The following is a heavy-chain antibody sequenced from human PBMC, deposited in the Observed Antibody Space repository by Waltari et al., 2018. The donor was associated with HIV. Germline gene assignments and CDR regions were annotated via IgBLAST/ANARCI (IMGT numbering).Heavy chain of an antibody. CDR1: GASFSSGGYY. CDR3: ARRRDYDNSGHYYYFDY. V-gene: IGHV4-31*03. J-gene: IGHJ4*02. Sequence: QVQLQESGPGLVKPSQTLSLTCTVSGASFSSGGYYWSWIRQHPGKGLEWIGYIYYSGSTYYNPSLKSRVTISVDTSKNQFSLKMTSVTAADTAVYYCARRRDYDNSGHYYYFDYWGQGALVTVSS. CDR2: IYYSGST. D-gene: IGHD3-22*01.